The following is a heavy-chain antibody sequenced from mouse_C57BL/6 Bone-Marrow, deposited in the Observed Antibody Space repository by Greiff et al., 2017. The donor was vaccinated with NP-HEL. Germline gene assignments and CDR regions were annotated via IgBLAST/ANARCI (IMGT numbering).Heavy chain of an antibody. Sequence: LEESGAELARPGASVKLSCKASGYTFTSYGISWVKQRPGQGLEWIGEIYPRSGNTYYNEKFKGKATLTADKSSSTAYMELRSLTSEDSAVYFCARQLRLRFFAYWGQGTLVTVSA. D-gene: IGHD3-2*02. CDR3: ARQLRLRFFAY. CDR2: IYPRSGNT. V-gene: IGHV1-81*01. CDR1: GYTFTSYG. J-gene: IGHJ3*01.